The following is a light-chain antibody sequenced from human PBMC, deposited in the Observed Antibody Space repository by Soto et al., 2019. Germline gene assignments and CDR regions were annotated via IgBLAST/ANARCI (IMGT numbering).Light chain of an antibody. Sequence: DIQMTQSPSTLSASVGDRVTITCRASQSISSWLAWYQQKPGKAPKILIYKASSLESGVPSRFSGSGSGTEFTLTISSLQPDDFATYYCQQCHTWWTFGQGTKVEI. CDR3: QQCHTWWT. V-gene: IGKV1-5*03. CDR1: QSISSW. CDR2: KAS. J-gene: IGKJ1*01.